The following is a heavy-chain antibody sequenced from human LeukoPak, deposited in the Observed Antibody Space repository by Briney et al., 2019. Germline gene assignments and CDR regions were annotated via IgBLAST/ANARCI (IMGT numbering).Heavy chain of an antibody. CDR3: ARDPGSINGMDV. J-gene: IGHJ6*02. CDR2: IYTGGTT. D-gene: IGHD2/OR15-2a*01. V-gene: IGHV3-66*01. CDR1: GFTFSSYS. Sequence: GGSLRLSCAASGFTFSSYSMNWVRQAPGKGLEWVSVIYTGGTTYYADSVKGRFTISRDNSKNTLYLQMNSLRAEDTALYYCARDPGSINGMDVWGQGTTVTVSS.